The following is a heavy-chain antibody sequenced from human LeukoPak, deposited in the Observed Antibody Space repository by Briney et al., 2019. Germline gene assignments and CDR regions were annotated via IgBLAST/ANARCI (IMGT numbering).Heavy chain of an antibody. CDR3: ARQTAMGRSGDY. Sequence: GESLKISCKASGYSFTSYWIGWVRQMPGKGLEWMGIIDPSDSETRYTPSFQGQVTISVDKSLTTADLQWNSLKASDTAMYYCARQTAMGRSGDYWGQGTLVSVSS. V-gene: IGHV5-51*01. J-gene: IGHJ4*02. CDR1: GYSFTSYW. CDR2: IDPSDSET. D-gene: IGHD5-18*01.